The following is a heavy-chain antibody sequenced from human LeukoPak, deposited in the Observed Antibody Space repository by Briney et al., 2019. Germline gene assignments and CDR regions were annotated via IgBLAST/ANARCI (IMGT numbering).Heavy chain of an antibody. CDR1: DGAIAGYS. CDR3: VRGPYGSGISNWFDP. D-gene: IGHD3-10*01. J-gene: IGHJ5*02. Sequence: PSETLSLTCTVSDGAIAGYSWSWIRQPPGKGLEWTGYIYYSGDTNYNPSLQSRVTVSVDTSKNQFSLKLTSVTAADTAVYYCVRGPYGSGISNWFDPWGQGTLVIVSS. CDR2: IYYSGDT. V-gene: IGHV4-59*01.